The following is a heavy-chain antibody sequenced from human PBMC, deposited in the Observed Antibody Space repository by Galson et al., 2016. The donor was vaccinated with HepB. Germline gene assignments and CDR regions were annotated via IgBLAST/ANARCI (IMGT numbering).Heavy chain of an antibody. CDR3: ARQGGSFYSALDY. CDR2: IHPNSGGT. CDR1: GYTFTDYY. V-gene: IGHV1-2*02. D-gene: IGHD2-15*01. Sequence: SVKVSCKASGYTFTDYYIHWVRQAPGQGLKWIGWIHPNSGGTNFARRLQGRVTMTRDTSINTAYMELSGLRSDDTALYYCARQGGSFYSALDYWGQGILVTVSS. J-gene: IGHJ4*02.